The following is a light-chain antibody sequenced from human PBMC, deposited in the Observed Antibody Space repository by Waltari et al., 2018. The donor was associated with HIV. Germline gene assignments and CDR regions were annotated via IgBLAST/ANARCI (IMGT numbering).Light chain of an antibody. V-gene: IGKV4-1*01. CDR2: WEA. CDR1: QSVLYSSNNKNY. J-gene: IGKJ4*01. CDR3: QQYYSTPPLT. Sequence: DFVMTQSPDSLAVSLLERATIHCDASQSVLYSSNNKNYIGWYQQKPGQPPKLLIYWEATRESGVADRVRCSGCGTDFTFTISSLRAEDEAVYDYQQYYSTPPLTFGGGTKVEIK.